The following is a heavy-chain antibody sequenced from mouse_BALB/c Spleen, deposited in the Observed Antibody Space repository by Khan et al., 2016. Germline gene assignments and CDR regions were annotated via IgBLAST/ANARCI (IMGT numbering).Heavy chain of an antibody. J-gene: IGHJ4*01. D-gene: IGHD2-4*01. V-gene: IGHV1-87*01. CDR3: APMITDAMDY. CDR1: GYTFTSYW. CDR2: IYPGDGDT. Sequence: QVQLQQSGAELARPGASVKLSCKASGYTFTSYWMQWVKQRPGQGLEWIGAIYPGDGDTRYTQKFKGKATLTADKSSSTAYMQLSSLASEDSAVXYCAPMITDAMDYWGQGTSVTVSS.